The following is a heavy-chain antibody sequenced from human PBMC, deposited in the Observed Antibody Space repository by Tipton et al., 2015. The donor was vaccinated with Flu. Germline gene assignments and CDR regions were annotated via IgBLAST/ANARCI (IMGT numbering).Heavy chain of an antibody. V-gene: IGHV3-30*04. CDR1: GFAFSNYT. Sequence: QLVQSGGGVVQPGRSLRLSCAASGFAFSNYTMYWVRQAPGKGLEWAPVISYDGTNKYYADSVEGRFTISRDNSKNTLYLQMNGLRAEDTALYYCAKGISADPEYGMDVWGQGTTVTVSS. CDR3: AKGISADPEYGMDV. CDR2: ISYDGTNK. D-gene: IGHD6-13*01. J-gene: IGHJ6*02.